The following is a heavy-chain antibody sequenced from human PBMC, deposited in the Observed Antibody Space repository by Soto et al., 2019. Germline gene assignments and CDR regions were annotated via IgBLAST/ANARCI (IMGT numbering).Heavy chain of an antibody. V-gene: IGHV3-23*01. Sequence: GGSLRLSCAASGFTFSSYAMSWVRQAPGKGLEWVSAISGSGGSTYYADSVKGRFTIPRDNSKNTLYLQMNSLRAEDTAVYYCERGFRNYYDSSGYYYESYYYYGMDVWGQGTTVTVSS. CDR1: GFTFSSYA. CDR3: ERGFRNYYDSSGYYYESYYYYGMDV. J-gene: IGHJ6*02. CDR2: ISGSGGST. D-gene: IGHD3-22*01.